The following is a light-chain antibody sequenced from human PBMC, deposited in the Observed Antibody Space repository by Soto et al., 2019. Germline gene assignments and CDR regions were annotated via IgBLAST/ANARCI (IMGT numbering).Light chain of an antibody. Sequence: DIQMTQSPSSLSASVGDRFIITCRASQDINNYLAGYQVQSGKAPKLLIYDASSLQSGVPSRFSGSGSGTEFTLTISSLQPEDFATYYCQQLNSYLSLTFGGGTKVDI. CDR1: QDINNY. J-gene: IGKJ4*01. V-gene: IGKV1-9*01. CDR3: QQLNSYLSLT. CDR2: DAS.